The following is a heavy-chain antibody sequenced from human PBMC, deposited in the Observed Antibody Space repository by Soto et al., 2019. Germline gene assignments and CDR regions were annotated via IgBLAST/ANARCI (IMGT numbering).Heavy chain of an antibody. J-gene: IGHJ4*02. D-gene: IGHD1-1*01. CDR1: GGSISSGGTGSY. CDR2: IYYTGNT. V-gene: IGHV4-31*01. CDR3: ASGHDAYKVRY. Sequence: QVQLQESGPGLVKPSQTLSLTCTVSGGSISSGGTGSYWTWIRQLPGKGLEWIGYIYYTGNTYYTPSLRSPPTISIDASETHFSLKLPSVTAADTAVYFCASGHDAYKVRYWGQGTLVTVSS.